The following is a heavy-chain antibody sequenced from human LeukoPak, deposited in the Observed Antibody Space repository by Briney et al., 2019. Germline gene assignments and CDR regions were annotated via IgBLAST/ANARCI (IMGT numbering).Heavy chain of an antibody. D-gene: IGHD2-2*01. V-gene: IGHV4-31*03. J-gene: IGHJ5*02. Sequence: SETLSLTCTVSGGSISSGGYYWSWIRQHPGKGLERIGYIYYSGSTYYNPSLKSRVTISVDTSKNQFSLKLSSVTAADTAVYYCAAERLRRVPAAQSEFWFDPWGQGTLVTVSS. CDR2: IYYSGST. CDR1: GGSISSGGYY. CDR3: AAERLRRVPAAQSEFWFDP.